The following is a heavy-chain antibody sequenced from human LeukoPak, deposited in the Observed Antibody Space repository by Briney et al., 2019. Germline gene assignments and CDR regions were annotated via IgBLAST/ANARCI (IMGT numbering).Heavy chain of an antibody. CDR2: ISGSGGST. Sequence: PGGSLRLSCAASGFTFAGYAMTCVRQAPGKGLERVSLISGSGGSTYYADVVKGRFTISGDTSRGTVSLQMSRLRAEDTALYFCARGKMRFLGYHDYYYGMDVWGQGTTVTVSS. D-gene: IGHD3-3*01. V-gene: IGHV3-23*01. CDR3: ARGKMRFLGYHDYYYGMDV. J-gene: IGHJ6*02. CDR1: GFTFAGYA.